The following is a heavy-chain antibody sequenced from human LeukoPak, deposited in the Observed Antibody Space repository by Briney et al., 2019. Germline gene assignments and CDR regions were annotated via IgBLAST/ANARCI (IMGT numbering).Heavy chain of an antibody. J-gene: IGHJ4*02. D-gene: IGHD5-12*01. CDR2: INDGCGRT. Sequence: AGGSLRLSCAVSGFIFSSYAMYWVCQAPGQGMELVSAINDGCGRTYYADSVTGQFTISRDNSKNTLYLQMNSLRPEDTALYFCAKASDMAATAPEYWGQGILVTVSS. CDR3: AKASDMAATAPEY. CDR1: GFIFSSYA. V-gene: IGHV3-23*01.